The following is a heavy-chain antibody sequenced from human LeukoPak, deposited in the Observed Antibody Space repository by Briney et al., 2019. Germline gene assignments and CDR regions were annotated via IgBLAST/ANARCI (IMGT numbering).Heavy chain of an antibody. CDR3: ATSYNGSSGPFDH. V-gene: IGHV4-59*11. J-gene: IGHJ4*02. D-gene: IGHD3-22*01. Sequence: SETLSLTCSLSGGSISSHYWSWIRQPPGRGLEWIGYVSHSGSSTSNPSLKSRVTLSLDTFKNDFYLKVRSVTAADTAVYYCATSYNGSSGPFDHWGRGTLVTVSS. CDR2: VSHSGSS. CDR1: GGSISSHY.